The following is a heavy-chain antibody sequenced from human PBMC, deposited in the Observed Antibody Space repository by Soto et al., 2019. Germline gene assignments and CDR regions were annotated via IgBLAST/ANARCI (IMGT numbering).Heavy chain of an antibody. CDR3: ARDLVIPSYYGMDV. CDR2: IIPIFGTA. CDR1: GGTFSSYA. Sequence: SVKVSCKASGGTFSSYAISWVRQAPGQGLEWMGGIIPIFGTANYAQKFQGRVTMTRDTSTSTVYMELSSLRSEDTAVYYCARDLVIPSYYGMDVWGQGTTVTVSS. J-gene: IGHJ6*02. V-gene: IGHV1-69*05. D-gene: IGHD3-16*02.